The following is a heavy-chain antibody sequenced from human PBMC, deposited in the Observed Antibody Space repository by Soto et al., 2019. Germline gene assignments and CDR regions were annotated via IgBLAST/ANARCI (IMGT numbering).Heavy chain of an antibody. V-gene: IGHV1-69*12. CDR3: ASWLKGPDIGNYYYGMDV. J-gene: IGHJ6*02. D-gene: IGHD2-15*01. Sequence: QVQLVQSGAEVKKPGSSVKVSCKASGGAFSDYAFSWVRQAPGQGLEWLGGIMPIFRAPDYAQKFQGRVTITADEFTRTAYMEMNILRSEDTAVYYCASWLKGPDIGNYYYGMDVWGQGTTVTVS. CDR2: IMPIFRAP. CDR1: GGAFSDYA.